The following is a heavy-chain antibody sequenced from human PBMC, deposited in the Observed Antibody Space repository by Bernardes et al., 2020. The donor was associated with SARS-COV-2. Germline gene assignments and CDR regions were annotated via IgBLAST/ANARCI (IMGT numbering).Heavy chain of an antibody. CDR1: GYTLTELS. CDR3: ATIDYVWGSYRQTLGY. J-gene: IGHJ4*02. Sequence: ASVKVSCKVSGYTLTELSMHWVRQAPGKGLEWMGGFDPEDGETIYAQKFQGRVTMTEDTSTDTAYMELSSLRSEDTAVYYCATIDYVWGSYRQTLGYWGQGTLVTVSS. V-gene: IGHV1-24*01. CDR2: FDPEDGET. D-gene: IGHD3-16*02.